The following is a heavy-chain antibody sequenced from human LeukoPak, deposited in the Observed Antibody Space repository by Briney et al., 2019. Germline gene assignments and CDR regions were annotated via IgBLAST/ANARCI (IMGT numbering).Heavy chain of an antibody. CDR1: GYTFTGYY. CDR2: INPNSGGT. D-gene: IGHD5-24*01. Sequence: ASVKVSCKASGYTFTGYYMHWVRQAPGQGLEWMGWINPNSGGTNYAQKFQGRVTMTRDTSISTAYMELSRLRSDDTAVYYCARGNRWLQHPKLYFDFWGQGTLVTVSS. CDR3: ARGNRWLQHPKLYFDF. V-gene: IGHV1-2*02. J-gene: IGHJ4*02.